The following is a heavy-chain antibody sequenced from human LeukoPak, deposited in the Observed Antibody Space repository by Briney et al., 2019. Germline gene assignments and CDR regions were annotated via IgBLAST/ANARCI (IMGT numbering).Heavy chain of an antibody. Sequence: ASVKVSCKASGYTFTSYDINWVRQATGQGLEWMGWINPNSGGTNYAQKFQGGVTMTRDTSISIAYMELSRLRSDDTAVYYCARETMTTVTHWGQGTLVTVSS. J-gene: IGHJ4*02. CDR3: ARETMTTVTH. CDR1: GYTFTSYD. CDR2: INPNSGGT. D-gene: IGHD4-17*01. V-gene: IGHV1-2*02.